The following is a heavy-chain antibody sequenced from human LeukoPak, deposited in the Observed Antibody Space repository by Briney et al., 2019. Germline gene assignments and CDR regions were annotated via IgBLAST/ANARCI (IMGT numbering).Heavy chain of an antibody. CDR3: ARGWWDHPQGAFDI. CDR1: GFIFSNYA. J-gene: IGHJ3*02. V-gene: IGHV3-23*01. Sequence: GGSLRLSCTASGFIFSNYAMSWVRQAPGKGLEWVSEVRGSGGDTYYADSVKGRFTISRDNAKNSLYLQMNSLRAEDTAVYYCARGWWDHPQGAFDIWGQGTMVTVSS. CDR2: VRGSGGDT. D-gene: IGHD1-26*01.